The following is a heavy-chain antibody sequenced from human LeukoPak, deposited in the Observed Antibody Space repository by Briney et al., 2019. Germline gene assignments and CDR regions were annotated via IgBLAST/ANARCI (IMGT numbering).Heavy chain of an antibody. D-gene: IGHD4-17*01. Sequence: SETLSLTCTVSGFTISSYYWSWIRQPPGKGLEWIGNIYYRGSTNYNPSLKRRVTISVDTTKNHFLLQQRYRTAADTAVDYYARDGAYGAYVYAFDIWGQGTMVTVSS. CDR2: IYYRGST. V-gene: IGHV4-59*01. CDR3: ARDGAYGAYVYAFDI. CDR1: GFTISSYY. J-gene: IGHJ3*02.